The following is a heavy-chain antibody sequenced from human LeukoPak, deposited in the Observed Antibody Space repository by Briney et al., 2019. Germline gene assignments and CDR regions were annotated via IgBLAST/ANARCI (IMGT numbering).Heavy chain of an antibody. CDR2: INPSGGST. Sequence: ASVKVSCKAPGYTFTSYYMHWVRQAPGQGLEWMGIINPSGGSTSYAQKFQGRVTMTRDTSTSTVYMELSSLRSEDTAVYYCARAGSSVIGDYWGQGTLVTVSS. CDR1: GYTFTSYY. J-gene: IGHJ4*02. V-gene: IGHV1-46*01. D-gene: IGHD3-22*01. CDR3: ARAGSSVIGDY.